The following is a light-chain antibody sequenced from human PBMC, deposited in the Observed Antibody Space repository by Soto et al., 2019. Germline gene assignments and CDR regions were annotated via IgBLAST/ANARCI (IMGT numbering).Light chain of an antibody. Sequence: EIVLTQSPATLSFSPGERATLSCGASADVSSSYVAWYQQKSGLAPSLLIHDASSRATGIPDRFSGSKSGTDFTLTIRRLEPEDAGVYYCQQYGSSPITFGQGTRLDLK. CDR3: QQYGSSPIT. CDR2: DAS. V-gene: IGKV3D-20*01. J-gene: IGKJ5*01. CDR1: ADVSSSY.